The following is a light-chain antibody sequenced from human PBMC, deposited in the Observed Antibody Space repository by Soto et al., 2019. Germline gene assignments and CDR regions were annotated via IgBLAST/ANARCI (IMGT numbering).Light chain of an antibody. V-gene: IGLV2-14*01. J-gene: IGLJ2*01. Sequence: QSVLTEPAPVSGSPGQSITISCTGTSSDVGGYNYVSWYQQHPGKAPKLMIYDVSNRPSGVSNRFSGSKSGNTASLTISGLQAEDEADYYCSSYTSSIVVFGGGTKLTVL. CDR3: SSYTSSIVV. CDR1: SSDVGGYNY. CDR2: DVS.